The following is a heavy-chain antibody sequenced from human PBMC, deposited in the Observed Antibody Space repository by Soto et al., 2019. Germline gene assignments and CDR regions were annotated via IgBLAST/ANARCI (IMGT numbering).Heavy chain of an antibody. CDR1: GGSISRGGYY. CDR3: ARGRLLSTIDY. V-gene: IGHV4-31*03. CDR2: ISYSGST. Sequence: QVQLQESGPGLVKPSQTLSLTCSVSGGSISRGGYYWSWIRQRPGKGLEWIGYISYSGSTYHNPSLKSRFTISGDTSKKQFSLKMSSVTAADTAVYYCARGRLLSTIDYWGQGTLVTVSS. J-gene: IGHJ4*02. D-gene: IGHD3-10*01.